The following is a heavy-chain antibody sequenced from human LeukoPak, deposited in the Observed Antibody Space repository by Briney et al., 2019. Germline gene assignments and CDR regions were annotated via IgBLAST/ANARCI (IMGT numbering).Heavy chain of an antibody. J-gene: IGHJ4*02. Sequence: GGSLRLSCAASGFTFSDHYMDCGRQAPGKGLEWVGRSRNKANSYTTEYAASVKGRFTISRDDSKNSLYLQMNSLKTEDTAVYHCVRVGRSETLDYWGQGTLVTVSS. CDR2: SRNKANSYTT. CDR3: VRVGRSETLDY. CDR1: GFTFSDHY. V-gene: IGHV3-72*01.